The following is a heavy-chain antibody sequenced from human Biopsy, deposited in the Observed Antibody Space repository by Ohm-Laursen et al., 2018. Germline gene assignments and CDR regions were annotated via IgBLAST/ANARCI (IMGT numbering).Heavy chain of an antibody. Sequence: TLSLTCTVSGGSVSSNVHYWAWIRQPPGKGLECIGTVFHSGITFYNPSLKSRVTISIDTSKNQFSLNLSSVTAADTAVYYCARHPTGFWFDPWGQGTLVIVSS. J-gene: IGHJ5*02. V-gene: IGHV4-39*01. CDR1: GGSVSSNVHY. CDR3: ARHPTGFWFDP. CDR2: VFHSGIT.